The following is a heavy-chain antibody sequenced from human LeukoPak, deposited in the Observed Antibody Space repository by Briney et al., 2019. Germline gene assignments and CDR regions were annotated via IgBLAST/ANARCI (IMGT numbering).Heavy chain of an antibody. D-gene: IGHD5-12*01. CDR3: ARGGGYYFDY. Sequence: SETLSLTCGVFGGSISSENWWNWVRQPPGKGLEWIGETYHAGHINYNPSLKSRVTISMDKSKNQLYLKVTSVTAADTAVYYCARGGGYYFDYWGQGTLVTVSS. CDR2: TYHAGHI. J-gene: IGHJ4*02. V-gene: IGHV4-4*02. CDR1: GGSISSENW.